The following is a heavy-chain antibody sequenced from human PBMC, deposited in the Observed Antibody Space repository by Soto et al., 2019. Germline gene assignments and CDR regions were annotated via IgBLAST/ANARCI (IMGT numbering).Heavy chain of an antibody. V-gene: IGHV3-74*01. CDR2: INSDGSST. CDR1: GFTFSSYW. J-gene: IGHJ4*02. CDR3: AIRASYYYSSGYFDY. D-gene: IGHD3-22*01. Sequence: EVQLVESGGGLVQPGGSLRLSCAASGFTFSSYWMHWVRQAQGKGLVWVSRINSDGSSTSYADSVKGRFTISRDNAKNTLYLQMNSLRAEDTAVYYCAIRASYYYSSGYFDYWGQGTLVTGSS.